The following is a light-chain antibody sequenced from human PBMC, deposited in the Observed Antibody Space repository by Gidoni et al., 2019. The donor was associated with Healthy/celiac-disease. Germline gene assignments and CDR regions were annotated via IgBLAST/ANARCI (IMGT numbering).Light chain of an antibody. V-gene: IGKV1-39*01. CDR2: AAP. CDR1: QSISSY. CDR3: QQSYSTPLFT. Sequence: DIQMTQSPSSLSASVGDRVTITCRASQSISSYLNWYQQKPGKAPKLLIYAAPSLQSGVPSRFSRSGSGTDFTLTISSLQPEDFATYYCQQSYSTPLFTFGPGTKVDIK. J-gene: IGKJ3*01.